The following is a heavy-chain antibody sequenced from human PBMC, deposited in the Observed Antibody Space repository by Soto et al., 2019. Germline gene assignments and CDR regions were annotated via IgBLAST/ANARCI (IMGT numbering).Heavy chain of an antibody. V-gene: IGHV4-4*07. D-gene: IGHD2-2*01. CDR1: GGSISSYY. CDR2: IYTSGST. J-gene: IGHJ6*02. Sequence: SETLSLTCTVSGGSISSYYRSWIRQPAGKGLEWIGRIYTSGSTNYNPSLKSRVTMSVDTSKNQFSLKLSSVTAADTAVYYCAGSSTSWGGGYYGMDVWGQGTTVTVSS. CDR3: AGSSTSWGGGYYGMDV.